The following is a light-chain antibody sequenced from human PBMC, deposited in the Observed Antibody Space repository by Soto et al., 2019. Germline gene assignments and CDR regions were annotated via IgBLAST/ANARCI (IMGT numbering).Light chain of an antibody. CDR2: GAS. J-gene: IGKJ2*01. CDR1: QTVSSKY. CDR3: QQFDDSPPAFT. Sequence: ESVLTQSPGTLSLSPGERAILSCRASQTVSSKYLTWYQQKPGQAPRLLIYGASIRATGIPDRFSGSRSGADFTLTISKLEPEDFAVYYCQQFDDSPPAFTFGQGTKLEI. V-gene: IGKV3-20*01.